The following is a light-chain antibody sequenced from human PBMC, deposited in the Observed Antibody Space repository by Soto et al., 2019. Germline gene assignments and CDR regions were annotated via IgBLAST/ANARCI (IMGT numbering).Light chain of an antibody. Sequence: DIRLTQSPSSLSASVGDRVTITCRAPQGISNFLAWFQQIPGKAPKSLIHTASSLQSGVPSRFSGSGSGTAFTLTIRSLQPEDFATYYCQQYASFPFTFGGGTKVELK. CDR3: QQYASFPFT. CDR2: TAS. CDR1: QGISNF. V-gene: IGKV1-16*01. J-gene: IGKJ4*01.